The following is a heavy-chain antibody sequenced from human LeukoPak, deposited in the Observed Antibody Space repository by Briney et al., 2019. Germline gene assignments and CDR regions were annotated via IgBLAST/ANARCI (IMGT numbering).Heavy chain of an antibody. J-gene: IGHJ5*02. CDR3: ASGRTDFWSGYYEFDP. D-gene: IGHD3-3*01. V-gene: IGHV3-21*01. CDR2: ISSSSSYI. CDR1: GFTFSSYS. Sequence: GGSLRLYCAASGFTFSSYSMNWVRQAPGKGLEWVSSISSSSSYIYYADSVKGRFTISRDNAKNSLYLQMNSLRAEDTAVYYCASGRTDFWSGYYEFDPWGQGTLVTVSS.